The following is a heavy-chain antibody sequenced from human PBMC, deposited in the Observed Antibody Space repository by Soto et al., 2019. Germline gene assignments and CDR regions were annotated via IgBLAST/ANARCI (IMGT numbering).Heavy chain of an antibody. V-gene: IGHV1-2*04. J-gene: IGHJ5*02. D-gene: IGHD3-3*01. CDR2: INPNSGGT. CDR1: GYTFTSYD. Sequence: ASVKVSCKASGYTFTSYDINWVRQAPGQGLEWMGWINPNSGGTNYAQKFQGWVTMTRDTSISTAYMELSRLRSDDTAVYYCARDRNTYYDFWSGYYSDNWFDPWGQGTQVTVSS. CDR3: ARDRNTYYDFWSGYYSDNWFDP.